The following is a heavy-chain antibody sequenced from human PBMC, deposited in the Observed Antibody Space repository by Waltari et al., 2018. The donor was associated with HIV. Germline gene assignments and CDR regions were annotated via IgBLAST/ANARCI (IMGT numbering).Heavy chain of an antibody. CDR2: IWYDGENK. V-gene: IGHV3-33*01. J-gene: IGHJ4*02. CDR1: DLTFSNFA. CDR3: ARGGYYYDISGYYHY. Sequence: QVQLVESGGGVVQPGRSLRLSCAASDLTFSNFAMHWVCQAPGKGLEWVAVIWYDGENKYYADSVKGRFTISRDNSKNTLYLQMNSLRVEDTAVYYCARGGYYYDISGYYHYWGQGTLVTVSS. D-gene: IGHD3-22*01.